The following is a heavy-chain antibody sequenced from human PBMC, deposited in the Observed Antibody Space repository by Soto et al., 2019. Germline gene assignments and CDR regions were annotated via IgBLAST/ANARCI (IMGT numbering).Heavy chain of an antibody. J-gene: IGHJ5*02. Sequence: QVQLQESGPGLVKPSQTLSLTCTVSGGSISSGGYYWSWIRQHPGKGLEWIGYIFYSGTTYYNPSRTRRVTLSVETSKNQASLKLSSVTAADPAVYYCARSVDAWGQGTLVTVSS. CDR1: GGSISSGGYY. V-gene: IGHV4-31*03. CDR3: ARSVDA. CDR2: IFYSGTT.